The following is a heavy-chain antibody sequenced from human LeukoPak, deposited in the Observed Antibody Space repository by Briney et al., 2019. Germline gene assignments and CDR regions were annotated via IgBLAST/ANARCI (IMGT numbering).Heavy chain of an antibody. J-gene: IGHJ6*02. Sequence: SETLSLTCTVSGGSISSGGYYWSWIRQHPGKGLEWIGYIYYSGSTCYNPSLKSRVTISVDTSKNQFSLKLSSVTAADTAVYYCAREPNYCSSTSCYGMDVWGQGTTVTVSS. V-gene: IGHV4-31*03. CDR1: GGSISSGGYY. CDR2: IYYSGST. D-gene: IGHD2-2*01. CDR3: AREPNYCSSTSCYGMDV.